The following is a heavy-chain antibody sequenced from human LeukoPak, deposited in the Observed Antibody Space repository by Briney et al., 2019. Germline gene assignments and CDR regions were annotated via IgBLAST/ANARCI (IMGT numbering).Heavy chain of an antibody. CDR3: ARRSVVTAINFDAFDF. CDR2: IYYTGST. CDR1: GGSISTYY. J-gene: IGHJ3*01. V-gene: IGHV4-59*08. Sequence: SETLSLTCTVSGGSISTYYWSWIRQPPGKGLQWIGYIYYTGSTNYNPSLKSRVTISVDTSKNQFSLKLNSVTAADTAVYYCARRSVVTAINFDAFDFWGQGTMVTVPS. D-gene: IGHD2-21*02.